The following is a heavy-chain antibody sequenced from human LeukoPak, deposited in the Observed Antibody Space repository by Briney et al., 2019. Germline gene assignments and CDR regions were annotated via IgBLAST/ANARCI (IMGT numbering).Heavy chain of an antibody. Sequence: SETLSLTCTVSGGSVSSYYWSWIRQPAGKGLEWIGRIYTSGSTNYNPSLKSRVTMSVDTSKNQFSLKLSSVTAADTAVYYCAREYSSSSYYMDVWGKGTTVTVSS. D-gene: IGHD6-6*01. J-gene: IGHJ6*03. CDR2: IYTSGST. CDR3: AREYSSSSYYMDV. V-gene: IGHV4-4*07. CDR1: GGSVSSYY.